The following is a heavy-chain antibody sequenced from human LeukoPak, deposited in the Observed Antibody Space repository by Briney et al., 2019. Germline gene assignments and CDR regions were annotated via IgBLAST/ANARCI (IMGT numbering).Heavy chain of an antibody. CDR2: IYSGDST. V-gene: IGHV3-66*01. CDR3: AREQGRLFDY. Sequence: GGSLRLSCAASGFTVSSNYMSWVRQAPGKGLEWVSGIYSGDSTYYADSVKGRFTISRDNSKSTLYLQMNSLRDEDTAVYYCAREQGRLFDYWGQGTPVTVSS. D-gene: IGHD6-25*01. J-gene: IGHJ4*02. CDR1: GFTVSSNY.